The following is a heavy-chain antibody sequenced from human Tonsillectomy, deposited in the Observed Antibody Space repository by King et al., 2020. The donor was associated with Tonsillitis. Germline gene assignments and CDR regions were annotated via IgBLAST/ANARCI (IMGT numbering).Heavy chain of an antibody. J-gene: IGHJ4*02. CDR1: GSSISSYY. CDR2: IYYSGST. D-gene: IGHD3-9*01. CDR3: ARGDWLLPFDY. Sequence: VQLQESGPGLVKPSETLSLTCTVSGSSISSYYWSWIRQPPGKGLEWIGYIYYSGSTNYNPSLKSRVTISVDTSKNQFSLKLSSVTAADTAVYYCARGDWLLPFDYWGQGTLVTVSS. V-gene: IGHV4-59*01.